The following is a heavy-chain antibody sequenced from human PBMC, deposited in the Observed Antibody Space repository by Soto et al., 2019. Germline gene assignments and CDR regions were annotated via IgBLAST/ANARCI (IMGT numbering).Heavy chain of an antibody. Sequence: QVQLVQSGAEVKKPGSSVKVSCTASGDTFNFYTISWVRQAPGQGLEWMGRMIPMVGMSDYAQKFRGRVTITADKSTSTADMGLRSMRSEEPAMYYCATNYGSGSTHFDYWGQGTMVPVSS. J-gene: IGHJ4*02. V-gene: IGHV1-69*02. CDR3: ATNYGSGSTHFDY. CDR1: GDTFNFYT. CDR2: MIPMVGMS. D-gene: IGHD3-10*01.